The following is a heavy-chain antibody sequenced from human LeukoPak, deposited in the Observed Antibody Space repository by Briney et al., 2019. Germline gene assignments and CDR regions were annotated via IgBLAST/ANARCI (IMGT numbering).Heavy chain of an antibody. Sequence: SETLSLTCAVYGGSFSGYYWSWIRQPPGKGLEWIGEINHSGSTNYNPSLKSRVTISVDTSKNQFSLKLSSVTAADTAVYYCARAAGRHSGPNWWGQGTLVTVSS. CDR1: GGSFSGYY. CDR3: ARAAGRHSGPNW. D-gene: IGHD1-1*01. J-gene: IGHJ4*02. V-gene: IGHV4-34*01. CDR2: INHSGST.